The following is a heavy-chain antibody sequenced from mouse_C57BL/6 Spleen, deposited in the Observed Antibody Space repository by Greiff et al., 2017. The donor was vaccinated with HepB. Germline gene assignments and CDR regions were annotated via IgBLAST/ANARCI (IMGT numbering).Heavy chain of an antibody. V-gene: IGHV5-17*01. CDR2: ISSGSSTI. Sequence: DVMLVESGGGLVKPGGSLKLSCAASGFTFSDYGMHWVRQAPEKGLEWVAYISSGSSTIYYADTVKGRFTISRDNAKNTLFLQMTSLRSEDTAMYYCATLTADYWGQGTTLTVSS. CDR3: ATLTADY. J-gene: IGHJ2*01. D-gene: IGHD4-1*01. CDR1: GFTFSDYG.